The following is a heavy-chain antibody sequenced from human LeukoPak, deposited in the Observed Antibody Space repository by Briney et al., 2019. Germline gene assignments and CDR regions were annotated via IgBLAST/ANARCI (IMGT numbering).Heavy chain of an antibody. CDR1: GFTFSNYQ. CDR2: IKQDGGEK. V-gene: IGHV3-7*05. D-gene: IGHD6-13*01. J-gene: IGHJ4*02. Sequence: GGSLRLSCVGSGFTFSNYQMNWVRQAPGKGLEWVAKIKQDGGEKHYVDSVKGRFTISRDNAKNSLYLQMSSLSAEDTAVYYCAKIIPATAYWGQGTLVTVSS. CDR3: AKIIPATAY.